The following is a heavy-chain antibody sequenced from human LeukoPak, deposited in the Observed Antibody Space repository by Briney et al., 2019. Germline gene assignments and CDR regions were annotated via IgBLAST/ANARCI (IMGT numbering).Heavy chain of an antibody. V-gene: IGHV1-2*02. CDR3: ARVSSGYNWFDP. D-gene: IGHD6-6*01. J-gene: IGHJ5*02. CDR1: GYTFTSYG. CDR2: INPNSGGT. Sequence: GASVKVSCKASGYTFTSYGISWVRQAPGQGLEWMGWINPNSGGTNYAQKFQGRVTMTRDTSISTAYMELSRLRSDDTAVYYCARVSSGYNWFDPWGQGTLVTVSS.